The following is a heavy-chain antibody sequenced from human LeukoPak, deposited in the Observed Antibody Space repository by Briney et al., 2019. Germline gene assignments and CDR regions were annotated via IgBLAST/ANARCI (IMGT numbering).Heavy chain of an antibody. V-gene: IGHV4-59*08. Sequence: SETLSLTCAVYGGSFSGYYWSWIRQPPGKGLEWIGYIYYSGSTNYNPSLKSRVTISVDTSKNQFSLKLSSVTAADTAVYYCARHADSSSWYLGFDYWGQGTLVTVSS. D-gene: IGHD6-13*01. J-gene: IGHJ4*02. CDR1: GGSFSGYY. CDR3: ARHADSSSWYLGFDY. CDR2: IYYSGST.